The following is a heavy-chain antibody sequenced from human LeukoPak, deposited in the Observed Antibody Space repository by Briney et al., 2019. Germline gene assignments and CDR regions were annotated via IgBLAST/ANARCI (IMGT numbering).Heavy chain of an antibody. CDR3: ARAVGYCSGGSCYWPDY. D-gene: IGHD2-15*01. Sequence: SQTLSLTCTVYGGSISSGGYYWNWIRQPPGKGLEWIGYIYYSGSTYYNPSLKSRVTISVDTSKNQFSLKLSSVTAADTAVYYCARAVGYCSGGSCYWPDYWGQGTLVTVSS. CDR2: IYYSGST. CDR1: GGSISSGGYY. V-gene: IGHV4-30-4*01. J-gene: IGHJ4*02.